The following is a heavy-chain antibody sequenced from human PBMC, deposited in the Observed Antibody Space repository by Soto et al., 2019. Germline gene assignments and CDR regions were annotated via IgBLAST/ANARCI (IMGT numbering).Heavy chain of an antibody. CDR2: IYYSGST. V-gene: IGHV4-59*08. Sequence: PSETLSLTCTVSGGSISSYYWSRIRQPPGKGLEWIGYIYYSGSTNYNPSLKSRVTISVDTSKNQFSLKLSSVTAADTAVYYCARHLVRGGADYWGQGTLVTVSS. J-gene: IGHJ4*02. CDR1: GGSISSYY. D-gene: IGHD3-10*01. CDR3: ARHLVRGGADY.